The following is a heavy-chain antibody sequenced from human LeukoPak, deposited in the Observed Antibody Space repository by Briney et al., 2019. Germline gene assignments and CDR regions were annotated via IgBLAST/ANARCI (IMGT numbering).Heavy chain of an antibody. D-gene: IGHD2-2*01. CDR3: ARNTMGSVVVPAAIGTFDY. CDR2: IIPILGIA. Sequence: SVKVSCKASGGTFSPYTISWVRQAPGQGLEWMGRIIPILGIANYAQKFQGRVTITADKSTSTAYMELSSLRSEDTAVYYCARNTMGSVVVPAAIGTFDYWGQGTLVTVSS. CDR1: GGTFSPYT. J-gene: IGHJ4*02. V-gene: IGHV1-69*02.